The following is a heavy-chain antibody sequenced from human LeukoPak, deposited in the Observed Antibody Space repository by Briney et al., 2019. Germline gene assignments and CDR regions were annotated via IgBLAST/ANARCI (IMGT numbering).Heavy chain of an antibody. CDR1: GGSISSSSYY. Sequence: SETLSLTCTVSGGSISSSSYYWGWIRQPPGKGLEWIGSIYHSGSTNYNPSLKSRVTISVDTSKNQFSLKLSSVTAADTAVYYCARVATYYYDSSGYYVDYWGQGTLVTVSS. V-gene: IGHV4-39*07. CDR3: ARVATYYYDSSGYYVDY. CDR2: IYHSGST. J-gene: IGHJ4*02. D-gene: IGHD3-22*01.